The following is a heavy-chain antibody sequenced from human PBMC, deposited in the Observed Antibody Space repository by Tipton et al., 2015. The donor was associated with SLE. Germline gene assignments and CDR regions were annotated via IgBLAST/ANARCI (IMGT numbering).Heavy chain of an antibody. J-gene: IGHJ6*03. CDR2: ISPSNGGT. V-gene: IGHV1-2*06. CDR1: GYLFAGYY. Sequence: QLVQSGAEVKKPGASVNVSCKASGYLFAGYYMHWVRQAPGQGLEWVGRISPSNGGTDYAQKFQGRVTMTRETASSTAYMELSRLTSDDTAVYFCAREHGSYHNMDVWGKGTAVTVSS. CDR3: AREHGSYHNMDV. D-gene: IGHD6-25*01.